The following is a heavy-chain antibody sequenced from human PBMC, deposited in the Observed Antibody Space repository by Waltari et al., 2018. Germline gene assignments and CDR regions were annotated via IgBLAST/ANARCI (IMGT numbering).Heavy chain of an antibody. J-gene: IGHJ4*02. CDR3: ARSGRWITTNDY. Sequence: QVQLVQSGAEVKKPGASVTVSCKASGNTSTGSYMHWVRQAPGQGLEWMGRINPNSGGTNYAQKFQGRVTMTRDTSISTAYMELSRLRSDDTAVYYCARSGRWITTNDYWGQGTLVTVSS. D-gene: IGHD1-1*01. CDR2: INPNSGGT. CDR1: GNTSTGSY. V-gene: IGHV1-2*06.